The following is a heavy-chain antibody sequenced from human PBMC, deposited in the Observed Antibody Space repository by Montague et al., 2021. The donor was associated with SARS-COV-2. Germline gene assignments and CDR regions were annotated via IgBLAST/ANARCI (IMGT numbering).Heavy chain of an antibody. D-gene: IGHD2-8*02. CDR3: ARSDLSVIVLVVYAPRGGYFDL. CDR1: GGSISSSSYY. CDR2: IYYSGST. Sequence: SETLSLTCTVSGGSISSSSYYWGWIRQPPGKGLEWIGSIYYSGSTYYNPSLKSRVTISVDTSKNQFSLKLSSVTAADTAVYYCARSDLSVIVLVVYAPRGGYFDLWGRGTLVTVSS. V-gene: IGHV4-39*07. J-gene: IGHJ2*01.